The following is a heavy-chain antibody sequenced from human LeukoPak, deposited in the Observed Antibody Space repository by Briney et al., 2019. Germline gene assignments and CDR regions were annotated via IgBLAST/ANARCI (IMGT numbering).Heavy chain of an antibody. CDR2: IKSKTDGGTT. J-gene: IGHJ4*02. V-gene: IGHV3-15*01. Sequence: GGSLRLSCAASGFTFSNAWMSWVRQAPGKGLEWVGRIKSKTDGGTTDYAAPVKGRFTISRDDSKNTLYLQMNSLKTEDTAVYSCTTEKEQWLAYYFDYWGQGTLVTVSS. D-gene: IGHD6-19*01. CDR1: GFTFSNAW. CDR3: TTEKEQWLAYYFDY.